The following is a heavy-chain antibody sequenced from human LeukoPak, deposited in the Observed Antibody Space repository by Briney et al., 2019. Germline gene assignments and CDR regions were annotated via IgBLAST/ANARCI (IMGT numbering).Heavy chain of an antibody. CDR2: ISGSGCST. Sequence: GGSLRLSCAASGFTLSSHAMSWVRQAPGKGLEWVSAISGSGCSTYYADSVKGRFTISRDNSKNTLYLQMNSLRAEDTAVYYCAKDSIGSSGWSGLWLDSEYFQHWGQGTLVTVSS. D-gene: IGHD6-19*01. CDR3: AKDSIGSSGWSGLWLDSEYFQH. CDR1: GFTLSSHA. J-gene: IGHJ1*01. V-gene: IGHV3-23*01.